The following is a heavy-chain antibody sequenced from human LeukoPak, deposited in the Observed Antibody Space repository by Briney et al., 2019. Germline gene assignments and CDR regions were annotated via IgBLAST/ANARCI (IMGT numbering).Heavy chain of an antibody. Sequence: GGSLRLSCAASGFTCSSYSMNWVRQAPGKGLEWVSSISSSSSYIYYADSVKGRFTISRDNAKNSLYLQMNSLRAEDTAVYYCARATVARYYFDYWGQGTLVTVSS. D-gene: IGHD5-12*01. J-gene: IGHJ4*02. CDR1: GFTCSSYS. V-gene: IGHV3-21*01. CDR3: ARATVARYYFDY. CDR2: ISSSSSYI.